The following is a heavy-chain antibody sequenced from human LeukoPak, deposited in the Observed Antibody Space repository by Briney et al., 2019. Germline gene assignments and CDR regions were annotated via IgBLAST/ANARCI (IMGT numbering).Heavy chain of an antibody. CDR3: ARQSPIDAFDI. CDR2: INHSGST. V-gene: IGHV4-34*01. J-gene: IGHJ3*02. CDR1: GGSFSGYY. Sequence: SETLSLTCAVYGGSFSGYYWSWLRQPPGKGLEWIGEINHSGSTNYNPSLKSRVTISVDTSKNQFSLKLSSVTAADTAVYYCARQSPIDAFDIWGQGTMVTVSS.